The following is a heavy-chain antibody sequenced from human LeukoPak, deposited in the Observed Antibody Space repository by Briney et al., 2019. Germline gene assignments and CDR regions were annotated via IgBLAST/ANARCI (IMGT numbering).Heavy chain of an antibody. V-gene: IGHV1-2*02. J-gene: IGHJ4*02. CDR1: GYTFTGYY. D-gene: IGHD6-19*01. Sequence: ASVKVSCKASGYTFTGYYMHWVRQAPGQGLAWMGWINPNSGGTNYAQKFQGRVTMTRDTSISTAYMELSRLRSDDTAVYYCASPGYSSGWYLDYWGQGTLVTVSS. CDR2: INPNSGGT. CDR3: ASPGYSSGWYLDY.